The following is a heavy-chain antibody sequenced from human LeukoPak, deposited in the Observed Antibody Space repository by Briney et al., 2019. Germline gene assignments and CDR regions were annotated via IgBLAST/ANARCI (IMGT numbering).Heavy chain of an antibody. J-gene: IGHJ4*02. V-gene: IGHV1-2*02. CDR1: GYTFTGYY. D-gene: IGHD3-22*01. Sequence: ASVKVSCKASGYTFTGYYMHWVRQAPGQGLGWMGWINPNSGGTNYAQKFQGRVTMTRDTSISTAYMELSGLTSDDTAVYYCASVTYSDYDDFDSWGQGTLVTVSS. CDR2: INPNSGGT. CDR3: ASVTYSDYDDFDS.